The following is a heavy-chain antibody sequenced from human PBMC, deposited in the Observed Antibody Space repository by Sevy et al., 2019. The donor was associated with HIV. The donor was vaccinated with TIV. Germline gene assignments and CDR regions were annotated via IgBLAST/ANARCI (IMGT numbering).Heavy chain of an antibody. Sequence: SETLSITCTVSGGSINSYFWSWIRQPPGKGLEWIGYIYYSGSTNYNPSLKSRLTISLDTSKNQFSLKLSSVTAADTAVYYCARWVAGGSGIDSWGQGTLVTVSS. CDR1: GGSINSYF. V-gene: IGHV4-59*08. CDR2: IYYSGST. CDR3: ARWVAGGSGIDS. D-gene: IGHD3-10*01. J-gene: IGHJ4*02.